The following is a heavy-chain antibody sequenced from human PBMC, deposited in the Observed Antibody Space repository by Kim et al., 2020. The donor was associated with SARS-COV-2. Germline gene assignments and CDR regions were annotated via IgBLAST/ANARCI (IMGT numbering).Heavy chain of an antibody. D-gene: IGHD3-10*01. V-gene: IGHV3-30*01. Sequence: RFTISRDNAQNTLYLQMNSLRAEDTAVYYCARDRKLRDYYGSGSYSGFDPWGQGTLVTVSS. CDR3: ARDRKLRDYYGSGSYSGFDP. J-gene: IGHJ5*02.